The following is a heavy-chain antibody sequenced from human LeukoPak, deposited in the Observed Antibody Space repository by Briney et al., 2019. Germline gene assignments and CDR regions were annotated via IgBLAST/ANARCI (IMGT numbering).Heavy chain of an antibody. CDR1: GFTISSYG. Sequence: GGSLRLSCAASGFTISSYGMHWVRQAPGKGLEGVAVISYDGSNKYYADSVKGRFTISRDNSKNTLYLQMNSQRAEDTAVYYCAKGDSSGYYYCYFDYWGQGTLVTVSS. CDR3: AKGDSSGYYYCYFDY. J-gene: IGHJ4*02. D-gene: IGHD3-22*01. V-gene: IGHV3-30*18. CDR2: ISYDGSNK.